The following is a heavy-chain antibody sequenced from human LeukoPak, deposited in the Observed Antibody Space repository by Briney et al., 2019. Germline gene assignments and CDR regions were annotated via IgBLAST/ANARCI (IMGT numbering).Heavy chain of an antibody. V-gene: IGHV3-48*03. CDR1: GFTFSSYE. Sequence: GGSLRLSCAASGFTFSSYEMNWVRQAPGKGLEWVSYISSSGSTTYYATSVKGRFSVSRDNTKNTFHLQMNSLRAEDTAIYYCAKLQTAVVPAATLGFDSWGQGTLVTVSS. CDR3: AKLQTAVVPAATLGFDS. J-gene: IGHJ4*02. CDR2: ISSSGSTT. D-gene: IGHD2-2*01.